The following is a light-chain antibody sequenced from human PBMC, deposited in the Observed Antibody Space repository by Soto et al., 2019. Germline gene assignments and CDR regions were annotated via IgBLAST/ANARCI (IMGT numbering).Light chain of an antibody. Sequence: QSALTQPASVSGCPGQSITISCTGTSSDVGGYNYVSWYQQHPGKAPKLMIYEVSNRPSGVSNRFSGSKSGNTASLTISGLQAEDEADYYCSSYTSSSTLVFGGGTKVTVL. CDR1: SSDVGGYNY. J-gene: IGLJ2*01. V-gene: IGLV2-14*01. CDR2: EVS. CDR3: SSYTSSSTLV.